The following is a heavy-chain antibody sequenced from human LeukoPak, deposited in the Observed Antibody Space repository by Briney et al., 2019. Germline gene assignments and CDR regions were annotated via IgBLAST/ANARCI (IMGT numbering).Heavy chain of an antibody. D-gene: IGHD3-10*01. CDR3: AKEVPGALSIDY. CDR1: GFTFSSYG. CDR2: IWYDGSNK. V-gene: IGHV3-33*06. Sequence: PGGSLRLSCAASGFTFSSYGMHWVRQAPGKGLEWVAVIWYDGSNKYYADSVKGRFTISRDNSKNTLYLQMNSLRAEDTAVYYCAKEVPGALSIDYWGQGTLVTVSS. J-gene: IGHJ4*02.